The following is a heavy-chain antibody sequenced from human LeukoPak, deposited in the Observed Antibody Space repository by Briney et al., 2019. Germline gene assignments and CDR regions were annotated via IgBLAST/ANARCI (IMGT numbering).Heavy chain of an antibody. J-gene: IGHJ4*02. CDR3: AKRNYYDSSGFLFDD. D-gene: IGHD3-22*01. V-gene: IGHV3-23*01. CDR1: GFTFNSYA. CDR2: ISGSGGGT. Sequence: GGSLRLSCAASGFTFNSYAMSWVRQAPEKGLEWVATISGSGGGTYYADSVKGRFIVSRDNFKNTLYLQMNSLRAEDTAVYYCAKRNYYDSSGFLFDDWGQGTLVTVSS.